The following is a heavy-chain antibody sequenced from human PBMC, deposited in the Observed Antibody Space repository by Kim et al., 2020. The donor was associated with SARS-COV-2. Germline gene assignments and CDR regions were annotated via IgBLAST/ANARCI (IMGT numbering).Heavy chain of an antibody. CDR3: ARNWDDSSGYYPHGWFDP. D-gene: IGHD3-22*01. CDR1: GYSFTSYW. Sequence: GESMKISCKGSGYSFTSYWIGWVRQMPGKGLEWMGILYPGDSDTRYSPSFQGQVTISADKSISTAYLQWSSLKASDTAMYYCARNWDDSSGYYPHGWFDPWGQGTLVTVSS. CDR2: LYPGDSDT. J-gene: IGHJ5*02. V-gene: IGHV5-51*01.